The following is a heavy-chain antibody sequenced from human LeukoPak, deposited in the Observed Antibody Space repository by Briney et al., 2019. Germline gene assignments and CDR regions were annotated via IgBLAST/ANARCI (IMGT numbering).Heavy chain of an antibody. CDR2: ISGSGGST. J-gene: IGHJ3*02. CDR3: AKGPEGSIITSAFDI. V-gene: IGHV3-23*01. CDR1: GFTFSSYA. Sequence: PGGSLRLSCAASGFTFSSYAMIWVRQAPGKGLEWVSAISGSGGSTYYADSVKGRFTISRDNSKNTLYLQLNSLRAEDTAVYYCAKGPEGSIITSAFDIWGQGTMVTVSS. D-gene: IGHD3-10*01.